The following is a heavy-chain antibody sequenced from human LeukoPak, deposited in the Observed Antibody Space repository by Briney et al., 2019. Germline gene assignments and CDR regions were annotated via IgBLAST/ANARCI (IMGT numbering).Heavy chain of an antibody. CDR3: WRVASHYCSSTSCYPFDY. J-gene: IGHJ4*02. CDR2: INWNGGST. V-gene: IGHV3-20*04. D-gene: IGHD2-2*01. Sequence: PGGSLRLSCAASGFTFDEYGMSWVRQAPGKGLEWVSGINWNGGSTGYADSVKGRFTISRDNAKNSLYLQMNSLRAEDTALYYCWRVASHYCSSTSCYPFDYWGQGTLVTVSS. CDR1: GFTFDEYG.